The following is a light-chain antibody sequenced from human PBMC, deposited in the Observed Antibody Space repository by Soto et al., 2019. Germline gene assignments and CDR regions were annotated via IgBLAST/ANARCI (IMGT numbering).Light chain of an antibody. Sequence: QSVLTQPASVSGSPGQSITISCTGTSSDVGGYNYVSWYQQHPGKAPKLMIYEVSNRPSGVSNHFSGSKSGNTASLTISGLQAEDEADYYCSSYTSSSTLVFGGGTNPTVL. CDR2: EVS. J-gene: IGLJ2*01. V-gene: IGLV2-14*01. CDR3: SSYTSSSTLV. CDR1: SSDVGGYNY.